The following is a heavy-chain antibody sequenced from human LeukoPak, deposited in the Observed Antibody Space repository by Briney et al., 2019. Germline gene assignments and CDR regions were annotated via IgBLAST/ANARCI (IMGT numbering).Heavy chain of an antibody. D-gene: IGHD2-21*02. Sequence: PGRSLRLSCAASGFTFSSYGTHWVRQAPGKGLEWVAVIWYDGSNKYYADSVKGRFTISRDNSKNTLYLQMNSLRAEDTAVYYCARDGCGGDCYFDYWGQGTLDTVSS. CDR3: ARDGCGGDCYFDY. CDR2: IWYDGSNK. V-gene: IGHV3-33*01. J-gene: IGHJ4*02. CDR1: GFTFSSYG.